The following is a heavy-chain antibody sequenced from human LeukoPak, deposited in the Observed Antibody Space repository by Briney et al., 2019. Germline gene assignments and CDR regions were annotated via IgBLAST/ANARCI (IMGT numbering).Heavy chain of an antibody. V-gene: IGHV3-33*01. J-gene: IGHJ4*02. CDR2: IWYDGSNK. CDR1: GFTFSSYG. Sequence: GGSLRLSCAASGFTFSSYGMHWVRQAPGKGLEWVAVIWYDGSNKYYADSVKGRFTISRDNSKNMLYLQMNSLRAEDTAVYYCARDSSRYAFDYWGQGTLVTVSS. CDR3: ARDSSRYAFDY. D-gene: IGHD6-13*01.